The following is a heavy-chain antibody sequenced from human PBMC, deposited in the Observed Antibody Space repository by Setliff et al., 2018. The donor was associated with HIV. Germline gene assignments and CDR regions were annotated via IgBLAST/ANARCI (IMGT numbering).Heavy chain of an antibody. CDR3: ARGAAGLDYYYYYYMDV. CDR1: GYTFTGYY. CDR2: INPNSGGT. V-gene: IGHV1-2*06. D-gene: IGHD6-19*01. J-gene: IGHJ6*03. Sequence: ASVKVSCKASGYTFTGYYMHWVRQAPGQGLEWMGRINPNSGGTNYAQKFQGRVTMTRDTSISTAYMELGRLRSDDTAVYYCARGAAGLDYYYYYYMDVWGKGTTVTVSS.